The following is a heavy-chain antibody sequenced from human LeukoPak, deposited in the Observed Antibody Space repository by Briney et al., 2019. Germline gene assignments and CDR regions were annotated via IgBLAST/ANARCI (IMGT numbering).Heavy chain of an antibody. J-gene: IGHJ5*02. Sequence: SQTLSLTCTVSGGSISSGSYYWSWIRQPAGKGLEWIGRIYTSRSTNYNPSLKSRVTISVDTSKNQFSLKLSSVTAADTAVYYCARCNYDFWSGSLAWFDPWGQGTLVTVSS. CDR3: ARCNYDFWSGSLAWFDP. V-gene: IGHV4-61*02. CDR2: IYTSRST. CDR1: GGSISSGSYY. D-gene: IGHD3-3*01.